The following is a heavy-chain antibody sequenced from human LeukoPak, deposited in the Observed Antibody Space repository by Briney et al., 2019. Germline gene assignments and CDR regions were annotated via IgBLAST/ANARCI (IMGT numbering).Heavy chain of an antibody. J-gene: IGHJ4*02. CDR1: GFTFGDYA. CDR2: IRSKAYGGTT. CDR3: TSTLLWFGEPTVDYFDY. Sequence: GGSLRLSCTASGFTFGDYAISWLRQAPGKGLEWVGFIRSKAYGGTTEYAASVKGRFTISRDDSKSIAYLQMNSLKTEDTAVYYCTSTLLWFGEPTVDYFDYWGQGTLVTVSS. D-gene: IGHD3-10*01. V-gene: IGHV3-49*03.